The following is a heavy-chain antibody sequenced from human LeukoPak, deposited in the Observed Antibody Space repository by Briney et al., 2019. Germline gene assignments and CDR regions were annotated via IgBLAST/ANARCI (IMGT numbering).Heavy chain of an antibody. V-gene: IGHV1-2*02. Sequence: ASVKVSCRASGYTFTGYYMHWVRQAPGQGLEWMGWIDPNSGGTNYAQKFQGRVTMTRDTSISTAYMELSRLRSDGTAVYYCAREMDIVATTAFDYWGQGTLVTVSS. J-gene: IGHJ4*02. D-gene: IGHD5-12*01. CDR2: IDPNSGGT. CDR3: AREMDIVATTAFDY. CDR1: GYTFTGYY.